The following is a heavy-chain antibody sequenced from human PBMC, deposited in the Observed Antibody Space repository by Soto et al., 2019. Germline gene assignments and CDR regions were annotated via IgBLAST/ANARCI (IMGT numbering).Heavy chain of an antibody. CDR1: GYTFTSYG. J-gene: IGHJ6*03. Sequence: QVQLVQSGAEVKKPGASVKVSCKASGYTFTSYGISWVRQAPGQGLEWMGWISAYNGNTNYAQKLQGRVTMTTDTSTSTAYMELRSLRSEDTAVYYCAREYYDFSSRYSYYYYYMDLWGKGTTVTVSS. D-gene: IGHD3-3*01. V-gene: IGHV1-18*01. CDR2: ISAYNGNT. CDR3: AREYYDFSSRYSYYYYYMDL.